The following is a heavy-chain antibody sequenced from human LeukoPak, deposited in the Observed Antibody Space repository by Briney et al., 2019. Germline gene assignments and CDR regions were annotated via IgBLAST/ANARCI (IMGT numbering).Heavy chain of an antibody. CDR1: GFSFRFSA. D-gene: IGHD6-19*01. Sequence: GGALGLSCEASGFSFRFSAMTWGRQAPGTGLGGGSTINANAINTYYAASVKGRFTISRDNSKSTLYLQLNSLRAEDTAVYYCAKPISGGLAVTADWFDPWGQGTLVIVSS. CDR3: AKPISGGLAVTADWFDP. CDR2: INANAINT. V-gene: IGHV3-23*01. J-gene: IGHJ5*02.